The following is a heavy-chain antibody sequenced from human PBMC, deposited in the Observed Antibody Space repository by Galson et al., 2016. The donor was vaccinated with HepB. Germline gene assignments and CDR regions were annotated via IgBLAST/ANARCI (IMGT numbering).Heavy chain of an antibody. CDR3: AKDSQAVYPRGHNLFDP. V-gene: IGHV3-30-3*01. CDR1: GFIFSNYA. J-gene: IGHJ5*02. CDR2: ISYDGVYK. Sequence: SLRLSCAASGFIFSNYAMHWVRQAPGKGLEWVGVISYDGVYKYYADSVNGRFTISRDNSNNTVYLQMNSLKEEDTAMYFCAKDSQAVYPRGHNLFDPWGQGSLVIVSS. D-gene: IGHD2-8*01.